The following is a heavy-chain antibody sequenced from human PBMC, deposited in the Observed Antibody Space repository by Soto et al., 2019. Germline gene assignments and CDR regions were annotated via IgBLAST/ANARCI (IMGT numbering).Heavy chain of an antibody. D-gene: IGHD3-22*01. Sequence: QVQLVESGGGVVQPGRSLRLSCAASGFTFSNYPMHWVRQAPGKGLEWVAIISYDGSNNYYADSVKGRFTISRDNSKNTLFLQMSSLRAEDTAVYYCARDDSMIVETYYFDSWGQGTLVTVSS. CDR3: ARDDSMIVETYYFDS. J-gene: IGHJ4*02. CDR2: ISYDGSNN. CDR1: GFTFSNYP. V-gene: IGHV3-30-3*01.